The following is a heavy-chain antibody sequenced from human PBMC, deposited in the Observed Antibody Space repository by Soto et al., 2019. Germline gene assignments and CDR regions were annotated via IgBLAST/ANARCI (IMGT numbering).Heavy chain of an antibody. CDR2: VYYRWRS. CDR1: VGSVTNSSYY. D-gene: IGHD4-17*01. V-gene: IGHV4-39*01. J-gene: IGHJ4*02. CDR3: VSQRTTVPTQAYFEY. Sequence: PSETLSLTCTVSVGSVTNSSYYCGWIRQSPGKGLEWIGSVYYRWRSYSKSSVKSRVTISFDTSKNRFSLSLNSVTASDTAVYFCVSQRTTVPTQAYFEYWGPGALVTVSS.